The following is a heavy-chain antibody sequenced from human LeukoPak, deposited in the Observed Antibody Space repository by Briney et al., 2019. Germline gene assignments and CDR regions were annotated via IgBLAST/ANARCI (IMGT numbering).Heavy chain of an antibody. D-gene: IGHD6-13*01. V-gene: IGHV1-2*02. CDR3: VLAAAGLNWFDP. CDR2: VNPKSGST. Sequence: GASVKVSCKASGYTFTGNHMHWVRQAPGQGLEWMGWVNPKSGSTNYAQKFQGRVTMTRDTSISTAYMELSRLRSDDTAVYYCVLAAAGLNWFDPWGQGTLVTVSS. J-gene: IGHJ5*02. CDR1: GYTFTGNH.